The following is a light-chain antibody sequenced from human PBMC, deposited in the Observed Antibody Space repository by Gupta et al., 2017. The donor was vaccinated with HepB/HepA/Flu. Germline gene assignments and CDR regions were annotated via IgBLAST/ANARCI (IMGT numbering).Light chain of an antibody. CDR3: QQLNSYPIT. V-gene: IGKV1-9*01. CDR2: AAS. J-gene: IGKJ5*01. CDR1: QGISSY. Sequence: IQLTQSPSFLSASVGDRVTITCRASQGISSYLAWYQQKPGKAPKLLIYAASSGSGSGTEFTLTISSLQPEDFATYYCQQLNSYPITFGQGTRLEI.